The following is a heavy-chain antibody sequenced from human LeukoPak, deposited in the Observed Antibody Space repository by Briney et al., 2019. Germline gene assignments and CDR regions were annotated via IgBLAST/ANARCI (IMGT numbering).Heavy chain of an antibody. CDR1: GGSISSSSYY. V-gene: IGHV4-39*01. Sequence: PSETLSLTCTVSGGSISSSSYYWGWIRQPPGKGLEWIGSIYYSGSTYYNPSLKSRVTISVDTSKNQFSLKLSSVTAADTAVYYCARLPSPRSGEYFQHWGQGTLVTVSS. CDR3: ARLPSPRSGEYFQH. D-gene: IGHD6-25*01. CDR2: IYYSGST. J-gene: IGHJ1*01.